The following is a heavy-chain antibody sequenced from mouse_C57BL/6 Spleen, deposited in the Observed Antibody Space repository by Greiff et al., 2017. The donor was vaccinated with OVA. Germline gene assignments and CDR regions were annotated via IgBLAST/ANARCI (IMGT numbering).Heavy chain of an antibody. CDR3: ARSGVYYSNLFAY. Sequence: QVQLQQPGTELVKPGASVKLSCKASGYTFTSYWMRWVKQRPGQGLEWIGNINPSNGGTNYNEKFKSKATLTVDKSSSTAYMQLSSLTSEDSAVYYCARSGVYYSNLFAYWGQGTLVTVSA. CDR1: GYTFTSYW. CDR2: INPSNGGT. D-gene: IGHD2-5*01. V-gene: IGHV1-53*01. J-gene: IGHJ3*01.